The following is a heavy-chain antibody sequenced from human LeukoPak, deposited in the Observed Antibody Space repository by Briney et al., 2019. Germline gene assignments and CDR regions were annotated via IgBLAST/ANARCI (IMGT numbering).Heavy chain of an antibody. V-gene: IGHV3-23*01. Sequence: PGGSLRLSCAASGFTVSSNYMSWVRQAPGKGLEWVSAISGSGGSTYYADSVKGRFTISRDNSKNTLYLQMNSLRAEDTAVYYCAKQSVRYFDWSNWFDPWGQGTLVTVSS. CDR1: GFTVSSNY. J-gene: IGHJ5*02. CDR3: AKQSVRYFDWSNWFDP. CDR2: ISGSGGST. D-gene: IGHD3-9*01.